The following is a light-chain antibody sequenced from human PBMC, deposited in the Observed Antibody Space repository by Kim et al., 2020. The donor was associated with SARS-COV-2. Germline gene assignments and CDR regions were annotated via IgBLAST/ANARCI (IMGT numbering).Light chain of an antibody. J-gene: IGKJ1*01. Sequence: ASGERATLSCRASQGVSNIYLAWYQQKPGQAPRLLISGASSRATGIPDRFSGSGSGTDFTLTISRLEPEDFAVYYCQQFGSSPRTFGQGTKVEIK. V-gene: IGKV3-20*01. CDR3: QQFGSSPRT. CDR1: QGVSNIY. CDR2: GAS.